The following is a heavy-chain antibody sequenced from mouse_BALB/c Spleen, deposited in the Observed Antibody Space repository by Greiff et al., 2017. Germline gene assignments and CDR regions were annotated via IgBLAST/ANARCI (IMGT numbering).Heavy chain of an antibody. CDR3: ARRDYRAMDY. V-gene: IGHV5-6*01. CDR2: ISSGGSYT. J-gene: IGHJ4*01. Sequence: EVQVVESGGDLVKPGGSLKLSCAASGFTFSSYGMSWVRQTPDKRLEWVATISSGGSYTYYPDSVKGRFTISRDNAKNTLYLQMSSLKSEDTAMYYCARRDYRAMDYWGQGTSVTVSS. CDR1: GFTFSSYG. D-gene: IGHD2-14*01.